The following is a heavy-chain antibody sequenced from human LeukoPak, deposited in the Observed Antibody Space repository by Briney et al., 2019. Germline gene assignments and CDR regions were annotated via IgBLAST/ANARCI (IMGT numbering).Heavy chain of an antibody. V-gene: IGHV4-59*01. D-gene: IGHD2-2*01. CDR1: GGSISSYY. CDR3: ARGYCSSTSCYPEYFQH. CDR2: IYYSGST. Sequence: PSETLSLTCTVSGGSISSYYWSWIRQPPGKGLEWIGYIYYSGSTNYNPSLKSRVTISVDTSKNQFSLKLSSVTAADTAVYYCARGYCSSTSCYPEYFQHWGQGTLVTVSS. J-gene: IGHJ1*01.